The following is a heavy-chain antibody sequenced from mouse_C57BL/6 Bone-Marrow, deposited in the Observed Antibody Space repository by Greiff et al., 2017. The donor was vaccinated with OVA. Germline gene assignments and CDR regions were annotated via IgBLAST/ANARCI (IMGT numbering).Heavy chain of an antibody. J-gene: IGHJ2*01. D-gene: IGHD1-2*01. CDR3: AREATTAFDY. V-gene: IGHV1-50*01. Sequence: QVQLQQPGAELVKPGASVKLSCKASGYTFTSYWMQWVKQRPGQGLEWIGEIDPSDSYTNYNQKFKGKATLTVDTSSSTAYMQLSSLTSEDSAAYYCAREATTAFDYWGQGTTLTVSS. CDR1: GYTFTSYW. CDR2: IDPSDSYT.